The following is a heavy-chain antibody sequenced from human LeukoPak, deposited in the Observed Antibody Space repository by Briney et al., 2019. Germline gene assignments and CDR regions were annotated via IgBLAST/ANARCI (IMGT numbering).Heavy chain of an antibody. J-gene: IGHJ4*02. CDR2: ITRSSGYI. V-gene: IGHV3-21*06. D-gene: IGHD3-10*01. CDR1: GFSFSSYS. CDR3: ARGNWFGELSPFDY. Sequence: GGSLRLSCAASGFSFSSYSMNWVRQPPGRGLEWVASITRSSGYIYYADSVKGRFTISRDNAKNSLYLQMNSLRAEDTAIYYCARGNWFGELSPFDYWGQGTLVTVSS.